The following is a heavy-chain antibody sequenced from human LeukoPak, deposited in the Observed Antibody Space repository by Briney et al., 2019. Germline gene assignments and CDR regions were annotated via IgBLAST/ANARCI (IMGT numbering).Heavy chain of an antibody. D-gene: IGHD2-2*01. CDR3: ARAPPVGSRWAFDI. CDR1: GYTFTGYY. J-gene: IGHJ3*02. Sequence: ASVKVSCKASGYTFTGYYMHWVRQAPGQGLEWMGWINPNSGGTNYAQKFQGRVTMTRDTSISTAYMELRSLRSDDTAVYYCARAPPVGSRWAFDIWGQGTMVTVSS. V-gene: IGHV1-2*02. CDR2: INPNSGGT.